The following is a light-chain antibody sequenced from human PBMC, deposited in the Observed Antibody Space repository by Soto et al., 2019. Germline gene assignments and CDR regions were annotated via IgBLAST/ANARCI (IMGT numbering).Light chain of an antibody. V-gene: IGKV3-20*01. Sequence: DIVLPQSPGTLSLSPGQRATLSCRASQSISSSFLAWYQQKPGQAPRLLIYGASSRATGIPDRFSGSGSGTDFTLTISRLEPEDFAVYYCQQYDSSPKTFGQGTKVDIK. J-gene: IGKJ1*01. CDR3: QQYDSSPKT. CDR1: QSISSSF. CDR2: GAS.